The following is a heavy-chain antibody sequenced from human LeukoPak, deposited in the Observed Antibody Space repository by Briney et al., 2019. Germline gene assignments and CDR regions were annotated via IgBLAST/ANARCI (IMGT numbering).Heavy chain of an antibody. CDR1: GFTFSAYS. Sequence: GGSLRLSCAASGFTFSAYSMNWVRQAPGKGLEWVSSISSSSNYKYFGDSVKGRFTISRDSAKNSLYLQMNSLRDEDTAVYYCARDQSGSFDYWGQGTLVTVSS. V-gene: IGHV3-21*01. D-gene: IGHD3-10*01. CDR3: ARDQSGSFDY. J-gene: IGHJ4*02. CDR2: ISSSSNYK.